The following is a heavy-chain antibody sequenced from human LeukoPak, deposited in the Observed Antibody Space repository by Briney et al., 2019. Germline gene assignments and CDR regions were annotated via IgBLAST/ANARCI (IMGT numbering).Heavy chain of an antibody. CDR2: IYYSGST. CDR1: GGSIRSGHYY. J-gene: IGHJ2*01. V-gene: IGHV4-30-4*08. D-gene: IGHD3-3*01. Sequence: SETLSLTCTVSGGSIRSGHYYWSWIRQPPGKGLEWIGSIYYSGSTYYNPSLKSRLTISVDMSKNQFSLKLSSVTAADTAVYYCPRHGRFWSGYGNWYFDLWGRGTLVTVSS. CDR3: PRHGRFWSGYGNWYFDL.